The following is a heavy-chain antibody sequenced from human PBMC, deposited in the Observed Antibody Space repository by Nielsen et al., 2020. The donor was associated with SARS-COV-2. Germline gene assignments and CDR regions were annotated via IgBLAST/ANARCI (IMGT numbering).Heavy chain of an antibody. D-gene: IGHD5-12*01. CDR3: TRDRFSAYDCGF. J-gene: IGHJ4*02. Sequence: SVKVSCKASGGTFGSHGVTWVRQAPGQGLEWMGGILPIFGATNYAQQFQGRVTITADESTSTAYLDLSSLRSDDSAIYYCTRDRFSAYDCGFWGQGTLGTVSS. CDR1: GGTFGSHG. CDR2: ILPIFGAT. V-gene: IGHV1-69*13.